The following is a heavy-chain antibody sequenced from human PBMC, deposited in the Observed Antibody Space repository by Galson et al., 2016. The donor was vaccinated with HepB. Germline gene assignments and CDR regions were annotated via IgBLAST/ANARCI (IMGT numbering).Heavy chain of an antibody. CDR2: IRVYNGET. CDR3: ARALLTGTYHDHYYYGVDV. V-gene: IGHV1-18*01. CDR1: GYIFTSFG. J-gene: IGHJ6*02. D-gene: IGHD1-7*01. Sequence: SVKVSCKASGYIFTSFGISWVRQAPGQGLEWMGWIRVYNGETHYAEKVQGRLTMTTDTSTSTVYLELRSLRSEDTAVYFCARALLTGTYHDHYYYGVDVWGQGTLVTVSS.